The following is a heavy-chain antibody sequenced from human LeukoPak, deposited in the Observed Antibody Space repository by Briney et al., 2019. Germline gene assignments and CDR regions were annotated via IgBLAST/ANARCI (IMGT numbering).Heavy chain of an antibody. V-gene: IGHV4-59*08. CDR3: ARRGRNSTDPFEY. CDR1: GGSINTYY. J-gene: IGHJ4*02. Sequence: SETLSLTCTVSGGSINTYYWYWIRQPPGKGLEWIGYIYYSGTTKYSTSLKSRVTLSLDTPKNQILLRLTSVTAADTAVYYCARRGRNSTDPFEYWGQGTLVTVSS. CDR2: IYYSGTT. D-gene: IGHD2/OR15-2a*01.